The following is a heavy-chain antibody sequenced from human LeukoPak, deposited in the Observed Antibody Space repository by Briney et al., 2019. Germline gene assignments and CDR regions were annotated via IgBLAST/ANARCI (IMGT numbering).Heavy chain of an antibody. J-gene: IGHJ4*02. Sequence: ASVKVSCKASGYTFTRYYMHWVRQAPGQGLEWMGIINPSGGSTNYAQKFQGRVTMTRDTSTNTVYMELSSLRSEDTAVYYCARDGDSSSQDYWGRGTLVTVSS. V-gene: IGHV1-46*01. CDR3: ARDGDSSSQDY. CDR2: INPSGGST. CDR1: GYTFTRYY. D-gene: IGHD6-13*01.